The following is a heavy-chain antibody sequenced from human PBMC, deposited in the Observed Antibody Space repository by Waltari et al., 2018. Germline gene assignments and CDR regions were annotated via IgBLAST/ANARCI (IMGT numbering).Heavy chain of an antibody. CDR3: ARAPPRYCSSTSCYTFDY. V-gene: IGHV1-69*12. Sequence: QVQLVQSGAEVKKPGSSVQVSCKASGGTFRSYATSWVRQAPRPRLEWMGGIIPIFGTANYAQKFQGRVTITADESTSTAYMELSSLRSEDTAVYYCARAPPRYCSSTSCYTFDYWGQGTLVTVSS. CDR1: GGTFRSYA. D-gene: IGHD2-2*02. J-gene: IGHJ4*02. CDR2: IIPIFGTA.